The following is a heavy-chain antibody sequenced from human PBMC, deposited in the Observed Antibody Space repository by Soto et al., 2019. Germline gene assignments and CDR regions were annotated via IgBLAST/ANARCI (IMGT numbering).Heavy chain of an antibody. CDR2: ISNDGSNK. J-gene: IGHJ6*02. Sequence: QVQLVESGGGVVQPGRSLRLSCAASGFSFSGYGMHWVRQAPGKGLEWVAVISNDGSNKYYADSVKGRFTISRDNSKNTLYLQMNSLRAEDTAVYYCARPQNHYYDSSGYYYFPNYYYGMDVWGQGTTVTVSS. D-gene: IGHD3-22*01. V-gene: IGHV3-30*03. CDR3: ARPQNHYYDSSGYYYFPNYYYGMDV. CDR1: GFSFSGYG.